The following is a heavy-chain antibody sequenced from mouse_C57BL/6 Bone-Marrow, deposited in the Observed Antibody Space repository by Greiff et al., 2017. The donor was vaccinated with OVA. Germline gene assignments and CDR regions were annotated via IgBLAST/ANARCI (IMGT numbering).Heavy chain of an antibody. Sequence: QVQLQQPGAELVMPGASVKLSCKASGYTFTSYWMHWVKQRPGQGLEWIGEIDPSDSYTNYNQKFKGKSTLTVDKSSSTAYMQLSSLTSEDSAVYYCARGADNSKPLYAMDYWGQGTSVTVSS. J-gene: IGHJ4*01. CDR2: IDPSDSYT. V-gene: IGHV1-69*01. D-gene: IGHD2-5*01. CDR1: GYTFTSYW. CDR3: ARGADNSKPLYAMDY.